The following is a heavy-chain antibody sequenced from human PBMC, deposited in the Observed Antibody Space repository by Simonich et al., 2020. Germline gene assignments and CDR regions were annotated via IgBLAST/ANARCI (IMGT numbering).Heavy chain of an antibody. D-gene: IGHD6-13*01. CDR2: ISGSCGST. J-gene: IGHJ4*02. CDR3: AKEKGQAAAAYLIDY. V-gene: IGHV3-23*01. CDR1: GFTFSSYA. Sequence: ELQLLESGGGLVQPGGSLRLSCAASGFTFSSYAMSWVLQAPGKGLGWVSAISGSCGSTYYADSVKGRFTISRDKSKNTLYLQMNSLRAEDTAVYYCAKEKGQAAAAYLIDYWGQGTLVTVSS.